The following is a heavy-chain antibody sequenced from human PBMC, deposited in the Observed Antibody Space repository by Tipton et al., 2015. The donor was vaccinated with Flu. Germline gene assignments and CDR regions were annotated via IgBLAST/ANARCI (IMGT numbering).Heavy chain of an antibody. CDR1: GFTVSSNY. V-gene: IGHV3-53*01. J-gene: IGHJ4*02. D-gene: IGHD3-22*01. CDR2: IYSGGST. CDR3: ARDSSGYFYYLDY. Sequence: SLRLSCAASGFTVSSNYMGWGRQAPGKGLEWVSVIYSGGSTYYADSVKGRFTLSRDNSKNTLYPQMNSLRAEDTAVYYCARDSSGYFYYLDYWGQGTLVTVSS.